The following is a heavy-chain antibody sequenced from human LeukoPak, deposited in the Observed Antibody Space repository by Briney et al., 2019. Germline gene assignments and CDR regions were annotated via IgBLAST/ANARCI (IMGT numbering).Heavy chain of an antibody. CDR2: ISGSGGST. V-gene: IGHV3-23*01. CDR3: ARRRDYFDY. J-gene: IGHJ4*02. Sequence: GGSLRLSCAASGFTFSSYAMSWVRQAPGKGLEWVSAISGSGGSTYYADSVKGRLTISRDNSKNTLYLQMDSLRAEDPAVYYCARRRDYFDYWGQGTLVTVSS. CDR1: GFTFSSYA.